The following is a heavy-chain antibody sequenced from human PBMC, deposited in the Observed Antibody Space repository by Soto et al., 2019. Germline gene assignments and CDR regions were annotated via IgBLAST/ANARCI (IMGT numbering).Heavy chain of an antibody. CDR3: PKKAYEVALRSQH. Sequence: KGLEWIGHIFYSGTTYYNPSLKSRLTISVDTSKNHFSLRLTSVTAADTAVYYWPKKAYEVALRSQH. V-gene: IGHV4-30-4*01. J-gene: IGHJ1*01. D-gene: IGHD2-21*01. CDR2: IFYSGTT.